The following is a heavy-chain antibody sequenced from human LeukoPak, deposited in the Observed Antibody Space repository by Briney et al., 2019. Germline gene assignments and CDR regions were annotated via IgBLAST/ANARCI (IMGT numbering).Heavy chain of an antibody. CDR3: ARGISSGYPYMGYYFDY. CDR1: GFTVSSNY. Sequence: GGSLRLSCAASGFTVSSNYTSWVRQAPGKGLEWVSVIYSGGSTYYADSVKGRFTISRDNSKNTLYLQMNSLRAEDTAVYYCARGISSGYPYMGYYFDYWGQGTLVTVSS. CDR2: IYSGGST. J-gene: IGHJ4*02. D-gene: IGHD3-22*01. V-gene: IGHV3-53*01.